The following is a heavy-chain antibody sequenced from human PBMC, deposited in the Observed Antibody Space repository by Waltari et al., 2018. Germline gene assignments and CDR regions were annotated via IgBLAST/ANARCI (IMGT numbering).Heavy chain of an antibody. Sequence: EVQLVESGGGLIQPGGSLRLSCAASGIIVSANYMNWVRQAPGKGPQWVSVIYSAGRTYYADSVKGRFTISRDNTKNTVYLQMNNVKTEDTAVYYCARPGEGPSSHWGQGTLVTVSS. V-gene: IGHV3-53*01. CDR2: IYSAGRT. D-gene: IGHD4-17*01. J-gene: IGHJ4*02. CDR1: GIIVSANY. CDR3: ARPGEGPSSH.